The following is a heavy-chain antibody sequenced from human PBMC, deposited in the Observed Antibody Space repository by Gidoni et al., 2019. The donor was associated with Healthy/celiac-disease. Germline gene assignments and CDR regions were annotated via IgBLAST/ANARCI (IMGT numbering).Heavy chain of an antibody. CDR1: GFTFSSYG. J-gene: IGHJ5*02. CDR2: IRYDGSNK. V-gene: IGHV3-30*02. CDR3: AKVTSDYTANWFDP. Sequence: QVQLVESGGGVVQPGGSLSLSCAASGFTFSSYGMHGVRQAPGKGLGWVAFIRYDGSNKYYADSVKGRLTISRDNSKNTLYLQMNSLRAEDTAVYYCAKVTSDYTANWFDPWGQGTLVTVSS. D-gene: IGHD4-4*01.